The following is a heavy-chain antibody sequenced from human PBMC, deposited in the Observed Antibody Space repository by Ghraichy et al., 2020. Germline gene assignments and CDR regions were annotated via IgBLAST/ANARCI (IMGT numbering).Heavy chain of an antibody. CDR1: GGSISSDF. CDR2: VYYSGNT. D-gene: IGHD3-10*01. Sequence: SETLSLTSTVSGGSISSDFWSWIRQPPGKKLEWIGYVYYSGNTNYNPSLESRVTISVDRSKNQFSLNLRSVTAADTAVYYCARQDTGGFDPWGQGTLVTVAS. V-gene: IGHV4-59*08. J-gene: IGHJ5*02. CDR3: ARQDTGGFDP.